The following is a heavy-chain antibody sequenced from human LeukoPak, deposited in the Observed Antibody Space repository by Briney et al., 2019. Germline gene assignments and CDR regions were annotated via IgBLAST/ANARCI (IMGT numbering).Heavy chain of an antibody. CDR3: ARYCGGDCYGMDV. J-gene: IGHJ6*02. CDR1: GFPFSSYW. D-gene: IGHD2-21*01. Sequence: GGSLRLSCAASGFPFSSYWMAWVRQASEKGLEWVVNINQDGSEKTYVDSVKGRFTISRDNAEKLLSLQMNNLRAEDTAVYYCARYCGGDCYGMDVWGQGTTVTVSS. V-gene: IGHV3-7*01. CDR2: INQDGSEK.